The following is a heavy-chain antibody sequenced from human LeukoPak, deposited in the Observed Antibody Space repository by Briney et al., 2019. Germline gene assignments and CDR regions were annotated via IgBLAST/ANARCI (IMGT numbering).Heavy chain of an antibody. J-gene: IGHJ4*02. Sequence: ASVKVSCKASGYTFTSYDINWVRQATGQGLEWMGWMNPNSGNTGYAQKFQRRVTITRNTSISTAYMELSSLRSEDTAVYYCARVGSDFWSGYSDYWGQGTLVTVSS. V-gene: IGHV1-8*01. CDR1: GYTFTSYD. D-gene: IGHD3-3*01. CDR3: ARVGSDFWSGYSDY. CDR2: MNPNSGNT.